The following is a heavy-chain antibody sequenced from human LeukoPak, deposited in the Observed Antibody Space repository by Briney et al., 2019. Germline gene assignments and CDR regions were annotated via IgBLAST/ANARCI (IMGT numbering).Heavy chain of an antibody. V-gene: IGHV4-34*01. J-gene: IGHJ3*02. Sequence: PSETLSLACAVYSGSFSGYYWSWIRQPPGKGLEWIGEINHSGSTNYNPSLKSRVTISADTSKNQFSLKLSSLTAADTAVYYCARGPNRMSDIVVVPAALYAFDIWGQGTMVTVSS. D-gene: IGHD2-2*01. CDR3: ARGPNRMSDIVVVPAALYAFDI. CDR2: INHSGST. CDR1: SGSFSGYY.